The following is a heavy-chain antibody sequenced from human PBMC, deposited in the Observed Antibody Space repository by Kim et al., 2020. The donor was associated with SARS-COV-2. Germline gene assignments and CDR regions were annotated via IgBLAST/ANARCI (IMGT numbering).Heavy chain of an antibody. CDR3: ARGLGANCSGGSCQVYYYYYMDV. J-gene: IGHJ6*03. CDR1: GGSFSGYY. V-gene: IGHV4-34*01. Sequence: SETLSLTCAVYGGSFSGYYWSWIRQPPRKGLEWIGEINHSGSTNYNPSLKSRVTISVDTSKNQFSLKLSSVTAADTAVYYCARGLGANCSGGSCQVYYYYYMDVWGEGTTVTVSS. D-gene: IGHD2-15*01. CDR2: INHSGST.